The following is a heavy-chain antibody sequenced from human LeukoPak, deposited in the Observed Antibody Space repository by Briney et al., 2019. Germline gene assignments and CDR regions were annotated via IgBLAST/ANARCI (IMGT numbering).Heavy chain of an antibody. CDR3: ARGDGTFWGLPF. CDR2: VNDVGGDT. V-gene: IGHV3-23*01. Sequence: GGSLRLSCAASGFIFRTHAMAWVRQAPGKGLEWVSSVNDVGGDTYYADSVKGRFAISRDNSRNTLFLEMNSLRAEDTAVYYCARGDGTFWGLPFWGQGTLVTVSS. CDR1: GFIFRTHA. D-gene: IGHD5-24*01. J-gene: IGHJ4*02.